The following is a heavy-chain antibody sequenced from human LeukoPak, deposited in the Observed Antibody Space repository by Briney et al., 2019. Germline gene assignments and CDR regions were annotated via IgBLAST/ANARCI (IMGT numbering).Heavy chain of an antibody. Sequence: GGSLRLSCAASGFTFSTYGMSWVRQAPGKGLEWVSAISGSGASTYYADSVKGRFTISRDNSKNTLYLQMNSLRAEDTAVYYCARTTEGGYTYDYFYYYYMDVWGKGTTVTISS. D-gene: IGHD5-18*01. J-gene: IGHJ6*03. CDR1: GFTFSTYG. CDR3: ARTTEGGYTYDYFYYYYMDV. V-gene: IGHV3-23*01. CDR2: ISGSGAST.